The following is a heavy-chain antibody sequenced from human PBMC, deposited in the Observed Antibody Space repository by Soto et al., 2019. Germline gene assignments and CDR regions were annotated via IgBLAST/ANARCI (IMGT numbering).Heavy chain of an antibody. CDR1: GLSLSTSGVG. CDR3: AHKGPEDWPLDY. CDR2: IYWDDSK. V-gene: IGHV2-5*02. J-gene: IGHJ4*02. Sequence: QITLKESGPTLVRPTQTLTLTCAFSGLSLSTSGVGVSCIREPPGKAVEWLAVIYWDDSKHYSPSLGSRLTTTKDTSKNQVVLTMTNMDPMDAATYYCAHKGPEDWPLDYWGQGTLVTASS. D-gene: IGHD3-9*01.